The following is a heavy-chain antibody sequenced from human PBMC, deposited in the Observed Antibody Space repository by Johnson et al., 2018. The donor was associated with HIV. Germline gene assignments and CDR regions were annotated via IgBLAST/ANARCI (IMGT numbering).Heavy chain of an antibody. Sequence: VQLVESGGGVVQPGGSLRLSCVASGLTVSSNYMSWVRQAPGKGLEWVSVIYSGGSTYYADSVKGRFTISRDNSRNSLYLQMNSLRAEDTAVYYCARGFDAFDIWGQGTMVTVSS. CDR3: ARGFDAFDI. CDR1: GLTVSSNY. V-gene: IGHV3-66*01. CDR2: IYSGGST. J-gene: IGHJ3*02.